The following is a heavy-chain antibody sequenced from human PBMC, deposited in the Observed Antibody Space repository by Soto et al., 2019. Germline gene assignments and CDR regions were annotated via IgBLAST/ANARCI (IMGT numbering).Heavy chain of an antibody. CDR3: ARAAPFLGSWTYGGHY. CDR2: IYYSGST. V-gene: IGHV4-30-4*01. Sequence: QVQLQESGPGMVKPSQTLSLTCTVSGGSISSGDYYWSWIRQPPGKGLEGIGYIYYSGSTYYNSSLSGRVTLAVATSKTRFSLMLSSVTPADPSVYYCARAAPFLGSWTYGGHYWCPLTLVTVSS. CDR1: GGSISSGDYY. D-gene: IGHD3-10*01. J-gene: IGHJ4*01.